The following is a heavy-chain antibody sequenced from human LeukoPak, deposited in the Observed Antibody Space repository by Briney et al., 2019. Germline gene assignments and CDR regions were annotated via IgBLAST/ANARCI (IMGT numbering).Heavy chain of an antibody. V-gene: IGHV3-7*03. Sequence: PGGSLRLSCAASGFTFSSYAMHWVRQARGKGREWVAIIKQDGRDKYYVDAVKGRFTISRDNAKNSLYLQMNSLRAEDTAVYYCARVDGHAHWFDPWGQGTLVTVSS. J-gene: IGHJ5*02. CDR3: ARVDGHAHWFDP. CDR1: GFTFSSYA. CDR2: IKQDGRDK.